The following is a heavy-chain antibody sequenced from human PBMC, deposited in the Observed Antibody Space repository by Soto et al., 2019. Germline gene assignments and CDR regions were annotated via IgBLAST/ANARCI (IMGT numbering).Heavy chain of an antibody. D-gene: IGHD6-19*01. CDR2: VYYTGST. CDR3: ARSVAVPGARIDY. CDR1: GGSISGSY. V-gene: IGHV4-59*01. J-gene: IGHJ4*02. Sequence: ETLSLTCSVSGGSISGSYWSWIRQSPGKGLEWLGYVYYTGSTNYSPSLMSRVSISVDTSKNEFSLRLSSVTAADTAVYFCARSVAVPGARIDYWGQGTQVTVSS.